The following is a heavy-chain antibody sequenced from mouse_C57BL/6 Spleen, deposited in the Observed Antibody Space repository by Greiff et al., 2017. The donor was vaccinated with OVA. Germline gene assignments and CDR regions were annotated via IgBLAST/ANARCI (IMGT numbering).Heavy chain of an antibody. CDR1: GFTFSDYY. Sequence: EVQLVESEGGLVQPGSSMKLSCTASGFTFSDYYMAWVRQVPEKGLEWVANINYDGSSTYYLDSLKSRFIISRDNAKNILYLQMSSLKSEDTATYYCARDRKVVAPYYAMDYWGQGTSVTVSS. J-gene: IGHJ4*01. CDR3: ARDRKVVAPYYAMDY. CDR2: INYDGSST. D-gene: IGHD1-1*01. V-gene: IGHV5-16*01.